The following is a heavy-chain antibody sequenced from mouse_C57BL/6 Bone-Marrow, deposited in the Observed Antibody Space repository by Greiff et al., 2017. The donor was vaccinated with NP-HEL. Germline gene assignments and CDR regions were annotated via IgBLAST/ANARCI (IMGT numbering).Heavy chain of an antibody. CDR3: VRTGLWLEDYFDY. CDR1: GFSFNTYA. CDR2: IRSKSNNYAT. D-gene: IGHD2-2*01. J-gene: IGHJ2*01. Sequence: EVQLVESGGGLVQPKGSLKLSCAASGFSFNTYAMNWVRQAPGKGLEWVARIRSKSNNYATYYADSVKDRFTISRDDSESMLYLQMNNLKTEDTAMYYCVRTGLWLEDYFDYWGQGTTLTVSS. V-gene: IGHV10-1*01.